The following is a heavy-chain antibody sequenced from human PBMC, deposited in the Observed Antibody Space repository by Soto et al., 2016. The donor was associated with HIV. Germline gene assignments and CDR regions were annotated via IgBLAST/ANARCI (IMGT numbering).Heavy chain of an antibody. CDR3: AKSSIAARPTDWYFDL. J-gene: IGHJ2*01. CDR1: GFTFDDYA. CDR2: ISWNSGSI. Sequence: EVQLVESGGGLVQPGRSLRLSCAASGFTFDDYAMHWVRQAPGKGLEWVSGISWNSGSIGYADSVKGRFTISRDNAKNSLYLQMNSLRAEDMALYYCAKSSIAARPTDWYFDLWGRGTLVTVSS. D-gene: IGHD6-6*01. V-gene: IGHV3-9*03.